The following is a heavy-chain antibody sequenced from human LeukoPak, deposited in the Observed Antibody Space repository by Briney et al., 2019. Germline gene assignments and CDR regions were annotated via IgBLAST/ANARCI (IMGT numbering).Heavy chain of an antibody. CDR2: INPNSGGT. Sequence: ASVKVSCKASGYTFTGYYMHWVRQAPGQGLEWMGWINPNSGGTNYAQKFQGRVTMTWDTSISTAYMELSRLRSDDTAVYYCARSYYYDSSGAGDAFDIWGQGTMVTVSS. CDR1: GYTFTGYY. J-gene: IGHJ3*02. CDR3: ARSYYYDSSGAGDAFDI. D-gene: IGHD3-22*01. V-gene: IGHV1-2*02.